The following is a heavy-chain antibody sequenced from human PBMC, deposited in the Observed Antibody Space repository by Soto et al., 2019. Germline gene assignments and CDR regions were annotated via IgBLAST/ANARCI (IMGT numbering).Heavy chain of an antibody. V-gene: IGHV3-33*01. CDR3: ARDLTYYDFWSGSAGRHYYYYGMDV. CDR1: GFTFSSYG. CDR2: IWYDGSNK. D-gene: IGHD3-3*01. J-gene: IGHJ6*02. Sequence: GGSLRLSCAASGFTFSSYGMHWVRQAPGKGLEWVAVIWYDGSNKYYADSVKGRFTISRDNSKNTLYLQMNSLRAEDTAVYYCARDLTYYDFWSGSAGRHYYYYGMDVWGQGTTVTV.